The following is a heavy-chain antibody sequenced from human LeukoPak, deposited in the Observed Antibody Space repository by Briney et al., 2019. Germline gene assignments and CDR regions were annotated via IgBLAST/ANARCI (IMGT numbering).Heavy chain of an antibody. V-gene: IGHV3-21*01. D-gene: IGHD5-12*01. CDR3: ARDRDTGSDRELDY. J-gene: IGHJ4*02. CDR1: GFTFSTYA. Sequence: PGGSLRLSCAASGFTFSTYAVNWVRQTPGKGLEWVSSISSSSISMYYADSVKGRFTISRDNAKNSLYLQVNSLRAEDTAVYYCARDRDTGSDRELDYWGQGTLVTVSS. CDR2: ISSSSISM.